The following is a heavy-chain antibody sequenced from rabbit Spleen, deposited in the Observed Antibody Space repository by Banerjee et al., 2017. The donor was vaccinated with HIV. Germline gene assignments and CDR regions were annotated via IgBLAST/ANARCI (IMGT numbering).Heavy chain of an antibody. J-gene: IGHJ6*01. CDR1: GFSFSSSYY. Sequence: QSLEESGGGLVQPEGSVTLTCTASGFSFSSSYYMCWVRQAPGKGLEWVACVYAGSSGSTYSATWAKGRFTISKSSSITVTLQMTGLTAADTATYFCARDAGTSFSTYGMDLWGPGTLVTVS. V-gene: IGHV1S40*01. D-gene: IGHD8-1*01. CDR2: VYAGSSGST. CDR3: ARDAGTSFSTYGMDL.